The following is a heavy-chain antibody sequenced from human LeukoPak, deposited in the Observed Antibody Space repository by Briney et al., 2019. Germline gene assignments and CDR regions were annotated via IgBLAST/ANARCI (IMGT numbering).Heavy chain of an antibody. J-gene: IGHJ4*02. Sequence: GASVKVSCKASGYTFTGYYMHWARQAPGQGLEWMGWINPNSGGTNYAQKFQGRVTMTRDTSISTAYMELSRLRSDDTAVYYCRTDRYGDYGDYIDYWGQGTLVTVSS. CDR3: RTDRYGDYGDYIDY. CDR2: INPNSGGT. CDR1: GYTFTGYY. D-gene: IGHD4-17*01. V-gene: IGHV1-2*02.